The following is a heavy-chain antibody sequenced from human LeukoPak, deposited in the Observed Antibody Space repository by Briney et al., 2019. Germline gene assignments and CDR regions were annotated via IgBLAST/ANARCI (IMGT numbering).Heavy chain of an antibody. CDR2: ISSGGSTI. J-gene: IGHJ6*02. V-gene: IGHV3-48*01. D-gene: IGHD6-13*01. CDR3: AREHPYSSSWNIYYYYGMDV. CDR1: GVTFSRSS. Sequence: GGSLRLSCAASGVTFSRSSMNWVRQAPGKGLEWVSYISSGGSTIYYADSVKGRFTISRDNSKNTLYLQMNSLRAEDTAVYYCAREHPYSSSWNIYYYYGMDVWGQGTTVTVSS.